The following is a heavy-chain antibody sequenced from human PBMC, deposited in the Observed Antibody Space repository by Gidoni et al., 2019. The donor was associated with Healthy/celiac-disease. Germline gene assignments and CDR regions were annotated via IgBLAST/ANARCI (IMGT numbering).Heavy chain of an antibody. CDR2: ISWNSGSI. D-gene: IGHD4-4*01. CDR1: GFTVDDYA. V-gene: IGHV3-9*01. Sequence: EVQLVESGGGLVQPGRSLRLSCAASGFTVDDYAMHWVRQAPGKGLEWVSGISWNSGSIGYADSVKGLFTISRDNAKNSLYLQMNSLRAEDTALYYCAKDYSNYESFYYYMDVWGKGTTVTVSS. J-gene: IGHJ6*03. CDR3: AKDYSNYESFYYYMDV.